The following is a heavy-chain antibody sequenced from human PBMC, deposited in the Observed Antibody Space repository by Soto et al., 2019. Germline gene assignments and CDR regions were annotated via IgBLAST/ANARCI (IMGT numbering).Heavy chain of an antibody. CDR2: ITTAGDT. J-gene: IGHJ6*02. Sequence: EVQLVESGGGLVQPGGSLRLSCAASGFTFSNYDMHWVRQVTGKGLEWVSGITTAGDTYYLGSVKGRFTISRAKAKNSFYLQMNSLSAGATAVYYCARELHGGSYGMDVWGQGTTVTVSS. V-gene: IGHV3-13*01. CDR3: ARELHGGSYGMDV. CDR1: GFTFSNYD.